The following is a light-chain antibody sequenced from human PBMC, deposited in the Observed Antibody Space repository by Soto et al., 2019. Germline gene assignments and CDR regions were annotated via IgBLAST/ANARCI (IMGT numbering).Light chain of an antibody. CDR1: SSDVGGYNY. CDR2: EVS. V-gene: IGLV2-14*01. J-gene: IGLJ1*01. CDR3: SSYTSSSTLV. Sequence: QSALTQPASVSGSPGQSITISCTGTSSDVGGYNYVSWYQQHPGKAPKLIIYEVSTRPSGVSNRFSGSKSGNTASLTISGLQAEDEAEYYCSSYTSSSTLVFGTGTTLTVL.